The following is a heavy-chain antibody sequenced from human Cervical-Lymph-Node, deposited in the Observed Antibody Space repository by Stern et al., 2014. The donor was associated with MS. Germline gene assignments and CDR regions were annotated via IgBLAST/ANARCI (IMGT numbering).Heavy chain of an antibody. J-gene: IGHJ4*02. D-gene: IGHD3-9*01. CDR1: GGTLSSYA. V-gene: IGHV1-69*01. CDR3: ARDLTRGTDWG. Sequence: QVQLVQSGAEVKKPGSSVKVSCKASGGTLSSYAISWVRHAPGQGLEWVGGIIPIFDVPHYAQKFQGRVTMTADDSTSTAYMELSSLRSEDTAVYYCARDLTRGTDWGWGQGTLVIVSS. CDR2: IIPIFDVP.